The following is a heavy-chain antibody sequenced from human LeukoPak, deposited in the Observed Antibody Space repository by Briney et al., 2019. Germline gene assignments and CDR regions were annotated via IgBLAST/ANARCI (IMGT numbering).Heavy chain of an antibody. CDR1: GGPISSSSYY. V-gene: IGHV4-39*01. CDR3: ARPGDPKYYYYGMDV. Sequence: SETLSLTCTVSGGPISSSSYYWGWIRQPPGKGLEWIGSIYYSGSTYYNPSLKSRVTISVDTSKNQFSLKLSSVTAADTAVYYCARPGDPKYYYYGMDVWGQGTTVTVSS. J-gene: IGHJ6*02. D-gene: IGHD2-21*02. CDR2: IYYSGST.